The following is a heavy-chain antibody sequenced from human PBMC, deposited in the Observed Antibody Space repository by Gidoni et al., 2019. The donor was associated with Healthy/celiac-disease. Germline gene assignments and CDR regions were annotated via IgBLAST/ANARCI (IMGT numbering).Heavy chain of an antibody. CDR3: ARGRGDYDFWSGYYTQALDI. CDR1: GGSFSGYY. J-gene: IGHJ3*02. CDR2: INHSGST. D-gene: IGHD3-3*01. V-gene: IGHV4-34*01. Sequence: QVQLQQWGAGLLKPSETLSLPCAVYGGSFSGYYWSWIRQPPGKGLEWIGEINHSGSTNYNPPLKSRVTISVDTSKNQFSLKLSSVTAADTAVYYCARGRGDYDFWSGYYTQALDIWGQGTMVTVSS.